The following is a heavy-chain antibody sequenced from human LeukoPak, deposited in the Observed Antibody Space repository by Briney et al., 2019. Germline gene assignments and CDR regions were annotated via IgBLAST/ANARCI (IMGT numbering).Heavy chain of an antibody. CDR3: AREIFHRYYFDY. Sequence: SETLSLTCTVSGGSISSSSYYWGWIRQPPGEGLEWIGSIYYSGSTYYNPSLKSRVTISVDTSNNQFSLKLSSVTAADTAVYYCAREIFHRYYFDYWGQGTLVTVSS. D-gene: IGHD3-3*01. V-gene: IGHV4-39*07. CDR1: GGSISSSSYY. CDR2: IYYSGST. J-gene: IGHJ4*02.